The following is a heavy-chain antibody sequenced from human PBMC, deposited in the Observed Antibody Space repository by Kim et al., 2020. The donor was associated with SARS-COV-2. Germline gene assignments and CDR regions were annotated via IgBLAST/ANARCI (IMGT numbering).Heavy chain of an antibody. Sequence: GGSLRLSCAASGFSFSDSYMSWIRQVPGKGLEWVSYISDHSKYINYVDYVKGGFTISRDNAQNSLYLHMSSLGVDDTAVYYCAKATECWGLMDVWGQGTTFTVSS. CDR1: GFSFSDSY. CDR3: AKATECWGLMDV. V-gene: IGHV3-11*03. J-gene: IGHJ6*02. D-gene: IGHD7-27*01. CDR2: ISDHSKYI.